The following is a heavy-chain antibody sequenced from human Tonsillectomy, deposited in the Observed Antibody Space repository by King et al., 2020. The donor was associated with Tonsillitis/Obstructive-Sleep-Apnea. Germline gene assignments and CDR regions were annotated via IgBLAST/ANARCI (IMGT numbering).Heavy chain of an antibody. D-gene: IGHD6-19*01. Sequence: VKLLESGGDLVQPGGSLRLSCAASGFTFSSYAMNWVRQAPGKGPEWVSGISGSGGSTYYADSVKGRFTISRDNSKNTVYLQMNSLRAEDTAIYSCAKLESTVPVAGTVDSYFDYWGQGTLVTVSS. J-gene: IGHJ4*02. CDR3: AKLESTVPVAGTVDSYFDY. CDR2: ISGSGGST. CDR1: GFTFSSYA. V-gene: IGHV3-23*01.